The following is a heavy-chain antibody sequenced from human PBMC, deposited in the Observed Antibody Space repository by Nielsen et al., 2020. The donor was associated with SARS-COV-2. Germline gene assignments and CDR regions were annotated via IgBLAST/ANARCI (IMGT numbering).Heavy chain of an antibody. CDR1: GFSLSTSGMR. D-gene: IGHD6-19*01. Sequence: SGPTLVKPTQTLTLTCTFSGFSLSTSGMRVSWIRQPPGKALEWLARIDWDDDKFYSTSLKTRLTISKDTSKNQVVLTMTNMDPVDTATYYCARTFDSGWDDAFDIWGQGTMVTVSS. V-gene: IGHV2-70*04. CDR3: ARTFDSGWDDAFDI. CDR2: IDWDDDK. J-gene: IGHJ3*02.